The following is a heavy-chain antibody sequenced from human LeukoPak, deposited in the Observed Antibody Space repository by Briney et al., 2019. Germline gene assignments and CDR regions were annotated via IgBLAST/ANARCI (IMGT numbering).Heavy chain of an antibody. CDR2: IGTAGDT. J-gene: IGHJ4*02. CDR1: GFTLSSYD. V-gene: IGHV3-13*01. CDR3: GRGPGRRGYGGYDRNYYFDC. Sequence: GGSLRLSCRASGFTLSSYDVHWVRQARGKGMEWVSAIGTAGDTYHPGSVEGRLTLSRENAKHSLYIRMTSLRAGGPAVIYRGRGPGRRGYGGYDRNYYFDCGGQGTLVTVS. D-gene: IGHD5-12*01.